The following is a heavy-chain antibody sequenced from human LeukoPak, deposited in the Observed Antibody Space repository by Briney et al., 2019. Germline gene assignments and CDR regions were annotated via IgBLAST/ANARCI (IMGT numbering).Heavy chain of an antibody. J-gene: IGHJ3*02. D-gene: IGHD3-9*01. CDR1: GGTFSSYV. CDR2: IIPIFGTA. CDR3: ARGEKLRYFDWVLSAFHI. Sequence: SVKDSCKACGGTFSSYVFSWVRQAPGQGLEWMGGIIPIFGTANYAQKFQGRVTITADESTSTAYMELSSLRSEDTAVYYCARGEKLRYFDWVLSAFHIWGQGTMVTVSS. V-gene: IGHV1-69*01.